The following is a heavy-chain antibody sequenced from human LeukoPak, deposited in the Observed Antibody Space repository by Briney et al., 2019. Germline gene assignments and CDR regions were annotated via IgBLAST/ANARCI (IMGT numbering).Heavy chain of an antibody. CDR2: IKDDGSET. V-gene: IGHV3-7*01. CDR3: AREPRGYSYGL. J-gene: IGHJ4*02. CDR1: RFTFSNYW. D-gene: IGHD5-18*01. Sequence: GSLRLSCAASRFTFSNYWMAWVRQAPGKGLEWVANIKDDGSETYYVASVKCRFTISRDNAKDSLYLQMNSLRAEDTAVYYCAREPRGYSYGLWGRGTLVTVSS.